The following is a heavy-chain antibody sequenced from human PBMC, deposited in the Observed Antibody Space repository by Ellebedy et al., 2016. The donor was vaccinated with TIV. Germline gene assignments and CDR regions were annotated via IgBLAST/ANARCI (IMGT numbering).Heavy chain of an antibody. CDR3: ATVRDGVWYADC. Sequence: GESLKISCAASGFTFSIYWMNWVRQAPGKGLEWVANIKEDGSRTSYVDSVRGRFTISRDNAKNSLYLQMNSLRAEDTAVYFCATVRDGVWYADCWGQGTLVTVSS. J-gene: IGHJ4*02. V-gene: IGHV3-7*03. CDR1: GFTFSIYW. D-gene: IGHD6-19*01. CDR2: IKEDGSRT.